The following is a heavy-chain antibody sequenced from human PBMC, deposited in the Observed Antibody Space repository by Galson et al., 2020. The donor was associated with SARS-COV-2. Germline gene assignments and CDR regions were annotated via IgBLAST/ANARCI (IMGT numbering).Heavy chain of an antibody. CDR2: ISGGGSGI. D-gene: IGHD1-7*01. J-gene: IGHJ3*01. V-gene: IGHV3-23*01. CDR3: AKHMSPGTVDV. CDR1: GFTFSTYT. Sequence: GGSLRLSCVASGFTFSTYTMSWVRQGPGKGLEWVAAISGGGSGIFYADSVKGRFTISRDNSKNTLYVQMNSLRAEDTAVYYCAKHMSPGTVDVWGQGTKVTVSS.